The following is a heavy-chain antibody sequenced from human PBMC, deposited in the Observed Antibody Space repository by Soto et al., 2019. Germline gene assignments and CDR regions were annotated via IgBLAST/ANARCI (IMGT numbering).Heavy chain of an antibody. Sequence: SVKVSCKASGGTFSSYAISWVRQAPGQGLEWMGGIIPIFGTANYAQKFQGRVTITADESTSTAYMELSSLRSEDTAVYYCARVFSGYSSGPLGYWGQGTLVTVSS. CDR1: GGTFSSYA. CDR2: IIPIFGTA. D-gene: IGHD6-19*01. CDR3: ARVFSGYSSGPLGY. V-gene: IGHV1-69*13. J-gene: IGHJ4*02.